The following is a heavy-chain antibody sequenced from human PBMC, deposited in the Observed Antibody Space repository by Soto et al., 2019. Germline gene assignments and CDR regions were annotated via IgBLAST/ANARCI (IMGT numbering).Heavy chain of an antibody. CDR2: IYPGDSDT. CDR3: ARLGYCRGHPCYATLDY. D-gene: IGHD2-15*01. CDR1: GYSFTPSW. Sequence: GVSLMISCTGSGYSFTPSWIAWVRQMPGKGLEWTWIIYPGDSDTKYSPSFQGQVTISVDNSITTAYLQWRSLNASYTPIDDLARLGYCRGHPCYATLDYWGKETQVPTSS. J-gene: IGHJ4*02. V-gene: IGHV5-51*01.